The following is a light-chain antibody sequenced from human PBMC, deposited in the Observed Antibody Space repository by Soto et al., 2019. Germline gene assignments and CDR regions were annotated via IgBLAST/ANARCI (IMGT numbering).Light chain of an antibody. Sequence: EIVLTQSPGTLSLSPGERATLSCRASQSVSSSYLAWYQQKPGQAPRLLIYGASSRATGIPDRFSGSWSGTDFTLTISRLEPEDFAVYYCQQYDNSPVKFGQGTQVEIK. J-gene: IGKJ1*01. V-gene: IGKV3-20*01. CDR1: QSVSSSY. CDR3: QQYDNSPVK. CDR2: GAS.